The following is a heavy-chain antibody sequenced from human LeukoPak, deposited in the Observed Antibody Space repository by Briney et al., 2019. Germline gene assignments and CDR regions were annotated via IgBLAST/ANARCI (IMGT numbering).Heavy chain of an antibody. Sequence: SETLSLTCAVYGGSFSGYYWSWIRQPPGKGLEWIGEINHSGSTNYNPSLKSRVTISVDTSKNQFSLKLSSVTAADTAVYYCARGTAAAGKGFYGMGVWGQGTTVTVSS. D-gene: IGHD6-13*01. CDR1: GGSFSGYY. J-gene: IGHJ6*02. CDR2: INHSGST. V-gene: IGHV4-34*01. CDR3: ARGTAAAGKGFYGMGV.